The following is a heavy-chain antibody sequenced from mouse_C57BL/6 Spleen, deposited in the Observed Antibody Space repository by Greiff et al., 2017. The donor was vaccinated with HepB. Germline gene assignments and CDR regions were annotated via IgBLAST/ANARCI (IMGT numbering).Heavy chain of an antibody. J-gene: IGHJ3*01. V-gene: IGHV5-17*01. CDR2: ISSGSSTI. Sequence: EVKLVESGGGLVKPGGSLKLSCAASGFTFSDYGMHWVRQAPEKGLEWVAYISSGSSTIYYADTVKGRFTISRDNAKNTLFLQMTSLRSEDTAMYYCARGLYYGNYFFAYWGQGTLVTVSA. D-gene: IGHD2-1*01. CDR1: GFTFSDYG. CDR3: ARGLYYGNYFFAY.